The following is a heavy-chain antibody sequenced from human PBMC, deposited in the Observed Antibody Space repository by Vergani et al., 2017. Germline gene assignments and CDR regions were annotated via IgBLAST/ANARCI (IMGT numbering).Heavy chain of an antibody. CDR3: ARGKWHYDYVWGSYRVTYFDY. J-gene: IGHJ4*02. D-gene: IGHD3-16*02. Sequence: QVQLQQWGAGLLKPSETLSLTCAVYGGSFSGYYWSWIRQPPGKGLEWIGEINHSGSTNYNPSLTSRVTISVDTSKNQFSLKLSSVTAADTAVYYCARGKWHYDYVWGSYRVTYFDYWGQGTLVTVSS. CDR2: INHSGST. V-gene: IGHV4-34*01. CDR1: GGSFSGYY.